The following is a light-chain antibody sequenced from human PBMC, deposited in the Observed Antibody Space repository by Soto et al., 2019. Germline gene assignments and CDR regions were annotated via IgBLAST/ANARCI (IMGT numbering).Light chain of an antibody. J-gene: IGKJ2*01. CDR1: QSVSSD. CDR2: GAS. V-gene: IGKV3-15*01. CDR3: QQYNNWPPYT. Sequence: EIVMTQSPATLSLSPGDRATLSCRAGQSVSSDLAWYQHKPGQAPRLLIYGASTRASGIPDRFSGSGSGTEFTLTISSLQSEDFAVYYCQQYNNWPPYTFGQGTKVDIK.